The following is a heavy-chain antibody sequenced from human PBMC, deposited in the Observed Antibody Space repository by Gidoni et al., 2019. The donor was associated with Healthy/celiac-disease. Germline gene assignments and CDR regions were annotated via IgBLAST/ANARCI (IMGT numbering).Heavy chain of an antibody. CDR1: GFTFSSYE. J-gene: IGHJ4*02. CDR2: ISSSGSTI. V-gene: IGHV3-48*03. CDR3: ARGSSTTDALDY. D-gene: IGHD2-2*01. Sequence: EVQLVESGGGLVQPGGSLRLSCADSGFTFSSYEMNWVRQAPGKGLEWVSYISSSGSTIYYADSVKGRFTISRDNATNSLYLQMNSLRAEDTAVYYCARGSSTTDALDYWGQGTLVTVSS.